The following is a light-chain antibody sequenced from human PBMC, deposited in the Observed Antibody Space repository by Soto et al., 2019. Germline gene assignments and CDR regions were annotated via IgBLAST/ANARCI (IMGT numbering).Light chain of an antibody. CDR3: QQSYSTTWT. Sequence: DIQMTQSPSSLSASVGDRVTITCRASQGISTYLNWYQQKPGKAPKLLIYAASSLQSGVPSRFSGSGSETDFTLTISSLQPEDVATYSCQQSYSTTWTFGQGTKVDIK. J-gene: IGKJ1*01. V-gene: IGKV1-39*01. CDR2: AAS. CDR1: QGISTY.